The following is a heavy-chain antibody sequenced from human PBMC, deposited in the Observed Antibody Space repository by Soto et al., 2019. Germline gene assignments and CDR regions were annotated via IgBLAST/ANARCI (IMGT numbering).Heavy chain of an antibody. Sequence: GGSLRLSCAASWFTFSSYGMHWVRQAPGKGLEWVAVIWYDGSNKYYADSVKGRFTISRDNSKNTLYLQMNSLRAEDTAVYYCARDFSANIAVAAYYYYYGMDVWGQGTTVTVSS. V-gene: IGHV3-33*01. J-gene: IGHJ6*02. D-gene: IGHD6-19*01. CDR2: IWYDGSNK. CDR3: ARDFSANIAVAAYYYYYGMDV. CDR1: WFTFSSYG.